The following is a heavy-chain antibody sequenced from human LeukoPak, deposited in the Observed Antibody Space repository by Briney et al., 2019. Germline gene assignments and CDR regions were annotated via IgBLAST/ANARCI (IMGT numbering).Heavy chain of an antibody. CDR2: IRSKPQSYAT. Sequence: GGSLKLSCAASGFTFSDSAIHWVRQASGKGLEWVGRIRSKPQSYATAYDESLKGRFTISRDDSKNTAYLQMSSLKIEDTAVYYCTRVGPSTVVDYWGQGTQVTVSS. D-gene: IGHD1-26*01. CDR1: GFTFSDSA. V-gene: IGHV3-73*01. J-gene: IGHJ4*02. CDR3: TRVGPSTVVDY.